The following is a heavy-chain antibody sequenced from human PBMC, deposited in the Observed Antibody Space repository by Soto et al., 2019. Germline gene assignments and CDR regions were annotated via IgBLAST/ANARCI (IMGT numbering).Heavy chain of an antibody. Sequence: ASVKVSCKASGYTFASYYMHWVRQAPGQGLEWMGIINPSGGSTSYAQKFQGRVTMTRDTSTSTVYMELSSLRSEDTAVYYCARGDSSIAARPSKYYYYGMDVWGQGTTVTVSS. CDR2: INPSGGST. D-gene: IGHD6-6*01. CDR1: GYTFASYY. CDR3: ARGDSSIAARPSKYYYYGMDV. J-gene: IGHJ6*02. V-gene: IGHV1-46*01.